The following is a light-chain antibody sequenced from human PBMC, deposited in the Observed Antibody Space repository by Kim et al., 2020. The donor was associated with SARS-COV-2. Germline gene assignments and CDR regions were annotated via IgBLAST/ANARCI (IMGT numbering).Light chain of an antibody. CDR3: MQGTHWPFT. CDR2: EVS. Sequence: PASISCRSSHSLVYTDGNIYLNWFHQRPGQSPRRLIYEVSNRDSGVPDRFSGSGSGTDFTLQISRVEAEDVGVYYCMQGTHWPFTFGPGTKVDIK. J-gene: IGKJ3*01. CDR1: HSLVYTDGNIY. V-gene: IGKV2-30*01.